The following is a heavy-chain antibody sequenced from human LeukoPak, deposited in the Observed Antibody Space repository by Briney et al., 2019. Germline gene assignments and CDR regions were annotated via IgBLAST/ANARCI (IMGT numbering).Heavy chain of an antibody. J-gene: IGHJ4*02. CDR3: ARSSVGFDY. CDR2: ISAYNGNT. V-gene: IGHV1-18*04. CDR1: GYTFTSYY. Sequence: ASVKVSCRASGYTFTSYYMHWVRQAPGQGLEWMGWISAYNGNTNYAQKLQGRVTMTTDTSTSTAYMELRSLRSDDTAVYYCARSSVGFDYWGQGTLVTVSS. D-gene: IGHD3-16*01.